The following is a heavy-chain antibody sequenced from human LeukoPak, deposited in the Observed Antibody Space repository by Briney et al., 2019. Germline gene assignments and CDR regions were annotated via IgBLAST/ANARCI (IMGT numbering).Heavy chain of an antibody. CDR3: AKDKGLSVLVGRYMDV. Sequence: GGSLRLSCAASGFTFSSYGMHWVRQAPGKGLEWVAVILSDGSKEFYTDSVKGRFTISRDNSKNTLYLQMNSLRAEDTAVYYCAKDKGLSVLVGRYMDVWGKGTTVTVSS. D-gene: IGHD3-16*01. CDR1: GFTFSSYG. V-gene: IGHV3-33*06. J-gene: IGHJ6*03. CDR2: ILSDGSKE.